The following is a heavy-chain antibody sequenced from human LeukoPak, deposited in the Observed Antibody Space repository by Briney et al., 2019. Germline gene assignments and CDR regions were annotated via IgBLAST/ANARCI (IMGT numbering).Heavy chain of an antibody. D-gene: IGHD1-26*01. CDR1: GFTFSSYS. J-gene: IGHJ4*02. Sequence: GGSLRLSCAASGFTFSSYSMNWVRQAPGKGLEWVSSISSSSYIYHADSVKGRFTISRDNTTNSLYLQMNSLRAEDTAVYYCARAFIVGATTFDYWGQGTLVTVSS. CDR3: ARAFIVGATTFDY. CDR2: ISSSSYI. V-gene: IGHV3-21*01.